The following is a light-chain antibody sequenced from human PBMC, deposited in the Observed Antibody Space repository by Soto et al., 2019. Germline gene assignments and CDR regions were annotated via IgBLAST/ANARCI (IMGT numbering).Light chain of an antibody. CDR1: QSVSSNY. CDR3: QQYTQWPIT. J-gene: IGKJ5*01. V-gene: IGKV3-20*01. Sequence: IVLTQSPGTLSLSPGERATLSCRAGQSVSSNYLAWYQQKPGQAPRLLIYGISTRATGIPDRFSASGSGTEFTLTISSLQPEDFAVYYCQQYTQWPITFGQGTRLEIK. CDR2: GIS.